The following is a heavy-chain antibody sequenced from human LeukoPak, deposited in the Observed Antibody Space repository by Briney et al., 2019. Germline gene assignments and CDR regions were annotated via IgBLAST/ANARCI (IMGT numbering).Heavy chain of an antibody. D-gene: IGHD4-17*01. CDR3: ASPHDYGDYGYYYYGMDV. J-gene: IGHJ6*02. CDR2: VIPIFGTA. V-gene: IGHV1-69*13. CDR1: GGTFSSYA. Sequence: SVKGSCKGSGGTFSSYAISWVRQAPGQGVEWMGGVIPIFGTANYAQKFQGRVTITADESTSTAYMELSSLRSEDTAVYYCASPHDYGDYGYYYYGMDVWGQGTTVTVSS.